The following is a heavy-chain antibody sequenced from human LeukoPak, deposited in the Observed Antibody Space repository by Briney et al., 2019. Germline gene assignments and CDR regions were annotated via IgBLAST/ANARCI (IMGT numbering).Heavy chain of an antibody. V-gene: IGHV3-21*06. CDR1: GFTFRTYN. J-gene: IGHJ4*02. Sequence: GGSLRLSCAASGFTFRTYNMNWVRQAPGKGLEWVSFVSKTSAKIYYGDSVRGRFTISRDNAKNSIHLQMGSLRVEDTAVYYCVRGDGDLFDFWGQGTLVSVSS. CDR2: VSKTSAKI. CDR3: VRGDGDLFDF. D-gene: IGHD4-17*01.